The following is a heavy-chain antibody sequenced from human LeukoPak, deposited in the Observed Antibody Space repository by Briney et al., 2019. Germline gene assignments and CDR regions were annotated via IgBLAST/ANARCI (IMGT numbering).Heavy chain of an antibody. V-gene: IGHV3-7*01. Sequence: PGGSLRLSCAASGFTFSTYWMTWVRQAPGKGLEWVANMRQDGSEKYYVGSVKGRFTISRDNAKNSLYLPMASLTVEATAVFSFARESGSYYYYSSASAIDYWGQGTLVTVSS. CDR1: GFTFSTYW. J-gene: IGHJ4*02. CDR2: MRQDGSEK. CDR3: ARESGSYYYYSSASAIDY. D-gene: IGHD3-22*01.